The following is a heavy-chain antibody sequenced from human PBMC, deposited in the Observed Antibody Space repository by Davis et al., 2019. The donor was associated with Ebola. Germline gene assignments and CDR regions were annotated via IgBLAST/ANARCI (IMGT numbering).Heavy chain of an antibody. J-gene: IGHJ6*02. D-gene: IGHD1-26*01. CDR1: GFTFSSYS. Sequence: PGGSLRLSCAASGFTFSSYSMNWVRQAPGKGLEWVSSISSSSSYIYYADSVKGRFTISRDNAKNSLYLQMNSLRAEDTAVYYCANVGAAPLFDGMDVWGQGTTVTVSS. V-gene: IGHV3-21*01. CDR2: ISSSSSYI. CDR3: ANVGAAPLFDGMDV.